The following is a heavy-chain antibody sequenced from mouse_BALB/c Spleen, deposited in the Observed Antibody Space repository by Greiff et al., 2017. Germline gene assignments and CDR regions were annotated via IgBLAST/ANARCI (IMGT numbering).Heavy chain of an antibody. Sequence: QVQLKQSGPELVRPGESVKISCKGSGYTFTDYAMHWVKQSHAKSLEWIGVISIYYDNTNYNQKFKGKATMTVDKSSSTAYMELARLTSEDSAIYYCARGSHYAMDYWGQGTSVTVSS. CDR1: GYTFTDYA. CDR2: ISIYYDNT. D-gene: IGHD1-1*01. J-gene: IGHJ4*01. V-gene: IGHV1-67*01. CDR3: ARGSHYAMDY.